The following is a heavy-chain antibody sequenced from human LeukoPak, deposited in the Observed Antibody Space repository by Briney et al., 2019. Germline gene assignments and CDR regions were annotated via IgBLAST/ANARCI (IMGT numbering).Heavy chain of an antibody. J-gene: IGHJ4*02. CDR2: ISGSGGST. V-gene: IGHV3-23*01. CDR1: GLTFSRSA. Sequence: GGSLRLSCAAAGLTFSRSAMTWARQAPGKGLEWVSAISGSGGSTYYADSVKGRFTISRDNSKNTLYLQMNSLRAEDTAVYYCSSDPKKALQPYDYWGQGTLVTVSS. D-gene: IGHD6-13*01. CDR3: SSDPKKALQPYDY.